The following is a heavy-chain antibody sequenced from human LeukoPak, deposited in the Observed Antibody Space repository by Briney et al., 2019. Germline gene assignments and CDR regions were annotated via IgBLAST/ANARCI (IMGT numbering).Heavy chain of an antibody. CDR3: ARAGDATSYSSSWYFDY. V-gene: IGHV3-53*04. J-gene: IGHJ4*02. CDR2: IYSGGST. Sequence: GGSLRLSCAASGFTVSSNYMSWVRQAPGKGLEWVSVIYSGGSTYYADSVKGRFTISRHNSKNTLYLQMNSLRAEDMAVYYCARAGDATSYSSSWYFDYWGQGTLVTVSS. CDR1: GFTVSSNY. D-gene: IGHD6-13*01.